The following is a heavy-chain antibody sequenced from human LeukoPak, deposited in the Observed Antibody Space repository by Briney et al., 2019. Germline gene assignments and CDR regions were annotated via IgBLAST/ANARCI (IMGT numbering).Heavy chain of an antibody. CDR3: AREYRGYSPRGAFDI. V-gene: IGHV1-46*01. CDR2: INPSGGST. D-gene: IGHD5-18*01. J-gene: IGHJ3*02. CDR1: GGTFSSYA. Sequence: ASVKVSCKASGGTFSSYAISWVRQAPGQGLEWMGIINPSGGSTSYAQKFQGRVTMTRDTSTSTVYMELSSLRSEDTAVYYCAREYRGYSPRGAFDIWGQGTMVTVSS.